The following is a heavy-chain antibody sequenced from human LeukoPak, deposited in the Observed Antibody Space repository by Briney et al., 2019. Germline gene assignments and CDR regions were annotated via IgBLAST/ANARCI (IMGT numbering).Heavy chain of an antibody. CDR1: GFTFSSYG. V-gene: IGHV3-30*02. Sequence: PGGSLRLSCAASGFTFSSYGMHWVRQAPGKGLEWVAFIRYDGSNKYYADSVKGRFTISRDNSKNTLYLQMNSLRAEDTAVYYCAKGIGDTYYDILTGPNDAFDIWGQGTMVTVSS. CDR2: IRYDGSNK. J-gene: IGHJ3*02. D-gene: IGHD3-9*01. CDR3: AKGIGDTYYDILTGPNDAFDI.